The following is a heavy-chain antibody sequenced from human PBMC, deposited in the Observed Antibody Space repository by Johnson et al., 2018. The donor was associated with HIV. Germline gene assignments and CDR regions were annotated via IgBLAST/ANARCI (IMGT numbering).Heavy chain of an antibody. CDR1: GFTFSSYG. CDR3: AREQGSGSYSIHAFDI. CDR2: IYSGGST. D-gene: IGHD1-26*01. Sequence: QVQLVESGGGVVQPGRSLRLSCAASGFTFSSYGMHWVRQAPGKGLEWVSVIYSGGSTYYADSVKGRFTISRDTSKNTLYLQMNSLRAEDTAVYYCAREQGSGSYSIHAFDIWGQGTMVTVSS. J-gene: IGHJ3*02. V-gene: IGHV3-NL1*01.